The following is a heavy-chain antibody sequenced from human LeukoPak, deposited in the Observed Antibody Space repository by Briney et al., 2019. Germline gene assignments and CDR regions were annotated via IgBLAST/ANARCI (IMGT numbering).Heavy chain of an antibody. Sequence: GGSLRLSCAASGFNFSSYAMSWVRQAPGKGLEWVSAISGSGGSTYYADSVKGRFTISRDNSKNTLYLQMNSLRAEDTAVYYCAKDSIPYYYYGMDVWGQGTTVTVSS. CDR1: GFNFSSYA. D-gene: IGHD2/OR15-2a*01. CDR2: ISGSGGST. CDR3: AKDSIPYYYYGMDV. V-gene: IGHV3-23*01. J-gene: IGHJ6*02.